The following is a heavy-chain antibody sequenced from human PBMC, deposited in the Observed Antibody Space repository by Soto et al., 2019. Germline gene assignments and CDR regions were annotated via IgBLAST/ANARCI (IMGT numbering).Heavy chain of an antibody. CDR1: GGTFSSYA. CDR3: ASDPYNWNDVVGWNWFDP. V-gene: IGHV1-69*01. Sequence: QVQLVQSGAEVKKPGSSVKVSCKASGGTFSSYAISWVRQAPGQGLEWMGGIIPIFGTANYAQKFQGRVTITADESTSTAYKGLSSLRSEDTAVYYCASDPYNWNDVVGWNWFDPWGQGTLVTVSS. CDR2: IIPIFGTA. J-gene: IGHJ5*02. D-gene: IGHD1-20*01.